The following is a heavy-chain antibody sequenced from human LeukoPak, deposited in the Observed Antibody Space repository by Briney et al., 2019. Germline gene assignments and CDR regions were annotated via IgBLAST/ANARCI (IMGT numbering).Heavy chain of an antibody. D-gene: IGHD6-13*01. V-gene: IGHV3-20*01. CDR3: ARGRYSSSWPLDY. J-gene: IGHJ4*02. Sequence: GGSLRLSCAASGFTFDDYGMSWVRQAPGKGLGWVSGINWNGGSTGYADSVKGRFTISRDNAKNSLYLQMNSLRAEDTALYHCARGRYSSSWPLDYWGQGTLVTVSS. CDR1: GFTFDDYG. CDR2: INWNGGST.